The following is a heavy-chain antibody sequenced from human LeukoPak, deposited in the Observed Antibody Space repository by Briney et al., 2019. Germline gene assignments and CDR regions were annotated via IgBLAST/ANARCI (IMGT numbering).Heavy chain of an antibody. CDR1: GGTFSSYT. D-gene: IGHD2-8*02. CDR3: ARDKRTGGDY. V-gene: IGHV1-69*04. CDR2: IIPILGIA. J-gene: IGHJ4*02. Sequence: GASVKVSCKASGGTFSSYTISWVRQAPGQGLEWMGRIIPILGIANYAQKFQGRVTITADKSTSTAYMELRSLRSDDTAVYYCARDKRTGGDYWAREPWSPSPQ.